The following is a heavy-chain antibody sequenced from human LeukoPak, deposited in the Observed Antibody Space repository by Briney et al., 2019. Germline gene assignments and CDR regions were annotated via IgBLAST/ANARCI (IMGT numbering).Heavy chain of an antibody. Sequence: GGSLRLSCAASGFTFSSYGMHWVRQAPGKGLEWVAVIWYDGSNKYYADSVKGRFTVSRDNAKNTLYLQMDSLRAEDTAVYYCATDRNSGKYYDYWGQGTLVTVSS. CDR3: ATDRNSGKYYDY. V-gene: IGHV3-33*01. J-gene: IGHJ4*02. CDR1: GFTFSSYG. D-gene: IGHD1-26*01. CDR2: IWYDGSNK.